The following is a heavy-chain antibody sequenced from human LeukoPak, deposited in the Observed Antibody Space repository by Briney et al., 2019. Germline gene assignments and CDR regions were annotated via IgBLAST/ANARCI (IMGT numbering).Heavy chain of an antibody. CDR1: GGSISSGDYY. V-gene: IGHV4-30-4*08. CDR3: ARDSGGISWFDP. D-gene: IGHD2-15*01. CDR2: IYYSGST. J-gene: IGHJ5*02. Sequence: SQTLSLTCTVSGGSISSGDYYWSWIRQPPGKGLEWIGYIYYSGSTYYNPSLKSRVTISVDTSKNQFSLKLSSVTAADTAVYYCARDSGGISWFDPWGQGTLVTVSS.